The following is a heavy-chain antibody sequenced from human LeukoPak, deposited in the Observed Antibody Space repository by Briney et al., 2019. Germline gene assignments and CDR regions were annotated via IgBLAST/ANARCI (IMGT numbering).Heavy chain of an antibody. J-gene: IGHJ4*02. CDR3: AREEGSAYPFDY. CDR2: IYYSGST. D-gene: IGHD3-22*01. Sequence: SETLSLTCTVSGGSISSSSYYWGWIRQPPGKGLEWIGSIYYSGSTYYHPSLKSRLTISVNTSKNQFSLNLNSVTTADTAVYFCAREEGSAYPFDYWGQGTLVTVS. V-gene: IGHV4-39*07. CDR1: GGSISSSSYY.